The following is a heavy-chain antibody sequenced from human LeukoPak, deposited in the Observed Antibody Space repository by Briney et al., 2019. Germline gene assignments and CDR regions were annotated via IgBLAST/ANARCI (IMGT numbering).Heavy chain of an antibody. J-gene: IGHJ4*02. CDR3: AKDGTSGYIDY. CDR1: GFTFSSYW. Sequence: GGSLRLSCAASGFTFSSYWMSWVRQAPGKGLEWVANIKQDGSEKYYADSVKGRFTISRDNSKNTLYLQMNSLRAEDTAVYYCAKDGTSGYIDYWGQGTLVTVSS. CDR2: IKQDGSEK. D-gene: IGHD2-15*01. V-gene: IGHV3-7*01.